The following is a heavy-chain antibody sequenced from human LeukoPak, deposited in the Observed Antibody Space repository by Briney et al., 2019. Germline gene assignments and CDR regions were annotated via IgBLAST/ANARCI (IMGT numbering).Heavy chain of an antibody. CDR3: ARAGYYDSSGTYDAFDI. Sequence: SGGSLRLSCAASGFTFSSYDVHWVRQAPGKGLEGVAVISYDGSNKYYAESVKGRFTISRDNSKNTLYLQMNSLRAEDTAVYYCARAGYYDSSGTYDAFDIWGQGTMVTVSS. CDR2: ISYDGSNK. D-gene: IGHD3-22*01. V-gene: IGHV3-30*01. CDR1: GFTFSSYD. J-gene: IGHJ3*02.